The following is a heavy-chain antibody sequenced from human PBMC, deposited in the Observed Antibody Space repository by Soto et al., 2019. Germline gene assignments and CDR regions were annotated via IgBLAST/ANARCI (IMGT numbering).Heavy chain of an antibody. CDR3: ARALVTDYNSRDYHYYFAMDV. Sequence: SETLSLTCVVSGGPVSGDDLYWSWIRHLPGKGLEWIANVYHTGTTYYNPSLKSRVSMSADTSQNQFSLILASVTAADTAVYYCARALVTDYNSRDYHYYFAMDVWGQGTTVTVSS. D-gene: IGHD3-22*01. V-gene: IGHV4-31*02. CDR1: GGPVSGDDLY. CDR2: VYHTGTT. J-gene: IGHJ6*02.